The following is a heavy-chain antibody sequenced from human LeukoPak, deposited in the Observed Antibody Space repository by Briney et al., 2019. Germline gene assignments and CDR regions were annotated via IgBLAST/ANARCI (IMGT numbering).Heavy chain of an antibody. D-gene: IGHD6-13*01. V-gene: IGHV4-34*01. Sequence: SETLSLTCAVYGGSFSGYYWSWIRQPPGKGLEWIGEINHSGSTNYNPSLKSRVTISEDTSENQFSLKLSSVTAANTAVYYCARRRQLANYYYYGMDVWGQGTTVTVSS. CDR2: INHSGST. CDR3: ARRRQLANYYYYGMDV. CDR1: GGSFSGYY. J-gene: IGHJ6*02.